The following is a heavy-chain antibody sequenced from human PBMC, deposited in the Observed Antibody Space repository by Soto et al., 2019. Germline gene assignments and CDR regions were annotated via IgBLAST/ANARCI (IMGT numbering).Heavy chain of an antibody. J-gene: IGHJ3*02. D-gene: IGHD3-22*01. V-gene: IGHV1-69*01. CDR3: AIGTYSDDSIGYEGTFEI. CDR1: GGTFSSYA. CDR2: IIPIFATA. Sequence: QVQLVQSGAEVKKPGSSVKVSCKASGGTFSSYAFNWVRQAPGQGLEWMGGIIPIFATASNAQKFQGRVTITADESTSTAYMELSRLRSADTAAYYCAIGTYSDDSIGYEGTFEIWGQGTRVTVSS.